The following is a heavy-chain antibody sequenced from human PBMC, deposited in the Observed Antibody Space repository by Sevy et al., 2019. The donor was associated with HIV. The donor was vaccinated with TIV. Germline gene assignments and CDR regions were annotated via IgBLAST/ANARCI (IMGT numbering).Heavy chain of an antibody. CDR2: IWYDGTIK. D-gene: IGHD3-10*01. CDR3: ARDRGWYYYGSGSPEEYYRMDV. Sequence: GGSLRLSCAASGFTFSSYVMHWVRQAPGKGLEWVALIWYDGTIKYYADSVKGRFTISRDNSKDTLYLQMNSLRAEDTAVYYCARDRGWYYYGSGSPEEYYRMDVWGQGTTVTVSS. V-gene: IGHV3-33*08. J-gene: IGHJ6*02. CDR1: GFTFSSYV.